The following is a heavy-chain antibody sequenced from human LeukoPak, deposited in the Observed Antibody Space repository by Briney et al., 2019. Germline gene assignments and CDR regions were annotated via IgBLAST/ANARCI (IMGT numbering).Heavy chain of an antibody. CDR3: ARRRGLVRRYFDY. J-gene: IGHJ4*02. D-gene: IGHD6-19*01. CDR2: ISHSGST. CDR1: GGSFSGYY. V-gene: IGHV4-34*01. Sequence: SETLSLTCAVYGGSFSGYYWSWIRQPPGKGLEWIGEISHSGSTNYNPSLKSRVTISVDTSKNPFSLKLSSVTAADPAVYYCARRRGLVRRYFDYWGQGTLVTVSS.